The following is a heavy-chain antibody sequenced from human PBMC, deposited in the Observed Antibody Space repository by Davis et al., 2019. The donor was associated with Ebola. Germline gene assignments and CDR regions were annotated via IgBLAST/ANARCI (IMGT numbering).Heavy chain of an antibody. Sequence: GESLKISCAASGFTFSTYAMSWVRQTPGKGLVWVARIDPDGTGTNYADSVKGRFTISKDNAKNTLSLQMNSLRVEDTAVYYCVRDSGYYSHDYWGYGTLVTVSS. D-gene: IGHD5-12*01. J-gene: IGHJ4*01. V-gene: IGHV3-74*01. CDR2: IDPDGTGT. CDR1: GFTFSTYA. CDR3: VRDSGYYSHDY.